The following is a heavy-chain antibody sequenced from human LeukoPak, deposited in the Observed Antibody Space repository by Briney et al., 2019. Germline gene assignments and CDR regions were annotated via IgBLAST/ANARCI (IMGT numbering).Heavy chain of an antibody. V-gene: IGHV1-24*01. Sequence: GASVKVSCKVSGYTLTELSMHWVRQAPGKGLEWMGGFDPEDGETIYAQKFQGRVTMTEDTSTDTAYMELSSLRSGDTAVYYCATDGTWFGELYGMDVWGQGTTVTVSS. CDR3: ATDGTWFGELYGMDV. D-gene: IGHD3-10*01. J-gene: IGHJ6*02. CDR1: GYTLTELS. CDR2: FDPEDGET.